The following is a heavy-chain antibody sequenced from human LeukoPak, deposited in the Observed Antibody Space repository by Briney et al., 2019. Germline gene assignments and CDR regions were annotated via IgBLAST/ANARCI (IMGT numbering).Heavy chain of an antibody. Sequence: GGSLRLSCAVSGFTLSTYTMNWVRQAPGKGLEWISYIDSSSGAIYSADSVKGRFTISRDIAKNSLYLQMNSLRADDTAVYYCASWAGAAAGFSGPLGYWGQGTLVTVSS. J-gene: IGHJ4*02. CDR1: GFTLSTYT. D-gene: IGHD6-13*01. CDR2: IDSSSGAI. V-gene: IGHV3-48*01. CDR3: ASWAGAAAGFSGPLGY.